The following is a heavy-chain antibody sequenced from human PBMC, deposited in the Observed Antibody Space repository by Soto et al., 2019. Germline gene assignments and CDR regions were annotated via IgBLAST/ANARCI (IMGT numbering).Heavy chain of an antibody. Sequence: PGGPLRLSCAASGFTLSSYAMSWVRQAPGKGLEWVSAISGSGGSTYYADSVKGRFTISRDNSKNTLYLQMNSLRAEDTAVYYCAKVGMGYFDYWGQGTLVTVSS. CDR2: ISGSGGST. CDR1: GFTLSSYA. J-gene: IGHJ4*02. D-gene: IGHD3-16*01. V-gene: IGHV3-23*01. CDR3: AKVGMGYFDY.